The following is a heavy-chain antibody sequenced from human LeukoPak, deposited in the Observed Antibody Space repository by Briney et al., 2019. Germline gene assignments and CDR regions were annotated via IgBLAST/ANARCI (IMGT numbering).Heavy chain of an antibody. CDR2: INHSGST. V-gene: IGHV4-34*01. CDR1: GGSFSGYY. Sequence: SETLSLTCAVYGGSFSGYYWSWIRQPPGKGLEWIGDINHSGSTNYNPSLKSRVTISVDTSKNQFSLKLSSVTAADTAVYYCARSARYYGSGSHYKEAYWGQGTLVTVSS. D-gene: IGHD3-10*01. J-gene: IGHJ4*02. CDR3: ARSARYYGSGSHYKEAY.